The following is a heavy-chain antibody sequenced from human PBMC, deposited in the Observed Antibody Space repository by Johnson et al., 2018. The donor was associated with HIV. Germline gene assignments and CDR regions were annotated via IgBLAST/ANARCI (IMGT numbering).Heavy chain of an antibody. CDR2: ISYDGSNK. J-gene: IGHJ3*02. CDR1: GFTVSSNY. Sequence: VQLVESGGGLVHPGGSLRLSCAASGFTVSSNYMSWVRQAPGKGLEWVVVISYDGSNKYFADSVKGRFTISRDNSKNSLYLQMNSLRAEDTAVYYCARQLGSDAFDIWGQGTMVTVSS. V-gene: IGHV3-30*03. D-gene: IGHD7-27*01. CDR3: ARQLGSDAFDI.